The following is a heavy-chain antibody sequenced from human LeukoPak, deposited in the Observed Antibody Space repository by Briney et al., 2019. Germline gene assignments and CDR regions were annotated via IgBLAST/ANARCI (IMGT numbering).Heavy chain of an antibody. V-gene: IGHV3-23*01. CDR1: GFTFSSYS. CDR3: AKRSGGPSPFDY. J-gene: IGHJ4*02. Sequence: GGSLRLSCAASGFTFSSYSMNWVRQAPGKGLEWVSDISGSGIRRNYADSVKGRFTISRDNSKNTLYLQMNSLRAEDTAIYYCAKRSGGPSPFDYWGQGTLVTVSS. D-gene: IGHD3-3*01. CDR2: ISGSGIRR.